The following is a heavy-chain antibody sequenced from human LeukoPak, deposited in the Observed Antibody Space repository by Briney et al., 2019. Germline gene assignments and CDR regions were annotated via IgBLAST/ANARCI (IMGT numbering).Heavy chain of an antibody. J-gene: IGHJ4*02. Sequence: SETLSLTCAAYGGAFSGYYWSWIRQPPGKGLEWIGEINHSGSTNYNPSLKSRVTISVDTSKNQFSLKLSSVTAADTAVYYCARTRRGFDYWGQGTLVTVSS. CDR1: GGAFSGYY. V-gene: IGHV4-34*01. D-gene: IGHD6-6*01. CDR2: INHSGST. CDR3: ARTRRGFDY.